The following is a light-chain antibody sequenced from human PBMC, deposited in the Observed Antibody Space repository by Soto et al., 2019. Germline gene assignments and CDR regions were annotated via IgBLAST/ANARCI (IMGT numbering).Light chain of an antibody. Sequence: QSVLTQPPSASGTPGQRVTISCSGSSSNIGSNYVYWYQQLPGTAPKLLIYSNNQRPSGVPDRVSGSKSGTSASLAISGLRSEDEADYYCAAWDDSLSGVFGGGTKLTVL. V-gene: IGLV1-47*02. J-gene: IGLJ3*02. CDR1: SSNIGSNY. CDR2: SNN. CDR3: AAWDDSLSGV.